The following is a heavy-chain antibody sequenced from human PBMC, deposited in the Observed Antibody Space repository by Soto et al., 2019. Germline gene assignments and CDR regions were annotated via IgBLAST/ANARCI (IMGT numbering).Heavy chain of an antibody. CDR2: ISAYNGNT. J-gene: IGHJ5*02. CDR1: GYTFTSYG. Sequence: ASVKVSCKASGYTFTSYGISWVRQAPGQGLEWMGWISAYNGNTKYAQKLQGRVTMTEDTSTDTAYMELSSLRSEDTAVYYCATFLQYEEAPPWGQGTLVTVSS. V-gene: IGHV1-18*01. CDR3: ATFLQYEEAPP. D-gene: IGHD4-4*01.